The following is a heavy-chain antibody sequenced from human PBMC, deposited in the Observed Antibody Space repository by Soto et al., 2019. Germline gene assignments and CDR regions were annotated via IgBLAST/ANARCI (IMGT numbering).Heavy chain of an antibody. CDR2: ISYDGSNK. CDR1: GFTFSSYA. V-gene: IGHV3-30-3*01. J-gene: IGHJ6*01. Sequence: QVQLVESGGGVVQPGRSLRLSCAASGFTFSSYAMHWVRQAPGKGLEWVAVISYDGSNKYYADSVKGRFTISRDNSKNTLYLQMNSLRAEDTAVYYCAREVRITMVRGVMRSYGMDVW. D-gene: IGHD3-10*01. CDR3: AREVRITMVRGVMRSYGMDV.